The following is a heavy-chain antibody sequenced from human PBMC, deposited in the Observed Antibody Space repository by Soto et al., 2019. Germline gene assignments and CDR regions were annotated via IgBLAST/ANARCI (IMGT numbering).Heavy chain of an antibody. Sequence: QAQLQGSGPELVRPSQTLSLRCSVSSASFTSGDYYWNWIRTTPGTGLEWLAYMHDSGTTSYNPSLKSHVPLSRDTSKNQFSLKLTSVSAADTAVYFCARGGLYDLWSGVFYWGQGIRVTVSS. V-gene: IGHV4-30-4*01. J-gene: IGHJ4*02. CDR1: SASFTSGDYY. CDR2: MHDSGTT. D-gene: IGHD3-3*01. CDR3: ARGGLYDLWSGVFY.